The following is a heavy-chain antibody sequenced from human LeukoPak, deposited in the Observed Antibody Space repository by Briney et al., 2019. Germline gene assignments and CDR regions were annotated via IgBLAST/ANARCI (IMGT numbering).Heavy chain of an antibody. CDR3: AKGDYYDSSGIDY. CDR2: ISGSGGST. J-gene: IGHJ4*02. Sequence: GGSLRLSCATSGFTFSSYAMSWVRQAPGKGLEWVSAISGSGGSTYYADSVKGRFTISRDNSKNTLYLQMNSLRAEDTAVYYCAKGDYYDSSGIDYWGQGTLVTVSS. V-gene: IGHV3-23*01. D-gene: IGHD3-22*01. CDR1: GFTFSSYA.